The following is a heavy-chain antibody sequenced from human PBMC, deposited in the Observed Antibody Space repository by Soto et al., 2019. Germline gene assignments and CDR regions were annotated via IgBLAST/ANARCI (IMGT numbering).Heavy chain of an antibody. CDR1: GYAFSNND. CDR2: MNPNSGNG. V-gene: IGHV1-8*01. J-gene: IGHJ4*02. Sequence: QVQLVQSGAEVKEPGASVKVSCQASGYAFSNNDISWVRQATGQGLEWMGWMNPNSGNGGYAQKFQGRVTMTRDTSTSTAYMELSSLASDDTAIYYCARDRDGYGSGWYGVLDHWGQGTLVTVSS. D-gene: IGHD6-19*01. CDR3: ARDRDGYGSGWYGVLDH.